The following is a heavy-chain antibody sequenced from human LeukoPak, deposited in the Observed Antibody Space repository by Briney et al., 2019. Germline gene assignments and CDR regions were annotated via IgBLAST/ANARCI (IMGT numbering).Heavy chain of an antibody. CDR1: GFTFSSCT. J-gene: IGHJ4*02. D-gene: IGHD3-16*01. V-gene: IGHV3-23*01. Sequence: GGSLRLSCAASGFTFSSCTMNWIRQAPGKGLEWVSGISDSGDRTHYADSVKGRFTVSRDNSKNTLYLQMNSLRAEDTAVYYCATTHGGDLPPDCWGKGTIVTVSS. CDR2: ISDSGDRT. CDR3: ATTHGGDLPPDC.